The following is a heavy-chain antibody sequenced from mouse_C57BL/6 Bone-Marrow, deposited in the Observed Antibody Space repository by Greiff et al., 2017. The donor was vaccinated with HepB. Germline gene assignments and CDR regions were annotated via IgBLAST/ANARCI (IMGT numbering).Heavy chain of an antibody. Sequence: VQLVESGAELARPGASVKLSCKASGYTFTSYGISWVKQRTGQGLEWIGEIYPRSGNTYYNEKFKGKATLTADKSSSTAYMELRSLTSEDSAVYFCARYYNWFAYWGQGTLVTVAA. CDR1: GYTFTSYG. D-gene: IGHD2-12*01. J-gene: IGHJ3*01. V-gene: IGHV1-81*01. CDR2: IYPRSGNT. CDR3: ARYYNWFAY.